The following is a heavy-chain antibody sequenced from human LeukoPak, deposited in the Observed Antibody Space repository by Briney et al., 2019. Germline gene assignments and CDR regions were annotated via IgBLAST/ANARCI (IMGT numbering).Heavy chain of an antibody. D-gene: IGHD6-19*01. Sequence: GGSLRLSCAASGFTFSSYGMHWVRQAPGKGLEWVAFIRYDGSNKYYADSVKGRFTISRDNSKNTLYLQMNSLRAEDTAVYYCAKDLESGWYLYYFDYWGQGTLVTVSS. CDR1: GFTFSSYG. J-gene: IGHJ4*02. V-gene: IGHV3-30*02. CDR3: AKDLESGWYLYYFDY. CDR2: IRYDGSNK.